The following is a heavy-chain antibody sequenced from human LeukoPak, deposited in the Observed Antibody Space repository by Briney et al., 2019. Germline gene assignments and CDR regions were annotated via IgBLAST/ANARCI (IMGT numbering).Heavy chain of an antibody. CDR3: AFRGYSSSWYTLGY. Sequence: GGSLRLSCAASGFTFSSYAMSWVRQAPGKGLEWVSAISGSGGSTYYADSVKGRFTISRDYSKNTLYLQMNSLRAEDTAVYYCAFRGYSSSWYTLGYWGQGTLVTVSS. CDR2: ISGSGGST. V-gene: IGHV3-23*01. CDR1: GFTFSSYA. J-gene: IGHJ4*02. D-gene: IGHD6-13*01.